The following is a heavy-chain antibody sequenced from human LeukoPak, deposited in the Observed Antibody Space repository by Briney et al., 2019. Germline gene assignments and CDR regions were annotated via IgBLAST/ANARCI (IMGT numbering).Heavy chain of an antibody. CDR2: ISVYNGNT. D-gene: IGHD2-15*01. CDR1: GYTFSNYG. Sequence: ASVKVSCKASGYTFSNYGISWVRQAPGQGLEWMGWISVYNGNTNYAQKVQGRVTMTTDTSTNTAYMELRSLRSDDTAVYYCARTPRGYCSGGSRQDYWGQGTLVTVSS. J-gene: IGHJ4*02. V-gene: IGHV1-18*01. CDR3: ARTPRGYCSGGSRQDY.